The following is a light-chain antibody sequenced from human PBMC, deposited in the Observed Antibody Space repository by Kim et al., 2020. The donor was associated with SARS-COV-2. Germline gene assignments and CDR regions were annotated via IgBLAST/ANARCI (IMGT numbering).Light chain of an antibody. CDR1: QAISSY. J-gene: IGKJ1*01. CDR3: QQLNSYPPT. Sequence: SVGERTPITCRASQAISSYLAWYQQKPGKAPKLLIYSASTLQSGVPSRFSGSGSGTDFTLTISSLQPEDFATYYCQQLNSYPPTFGQGTKVDIK. V-gene: IGKV1-9*01. CDR2: SAS.